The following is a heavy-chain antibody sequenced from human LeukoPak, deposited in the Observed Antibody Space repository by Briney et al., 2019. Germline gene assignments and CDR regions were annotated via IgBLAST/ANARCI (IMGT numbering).Heavy chain of an antibody. CDR3: AKDYYDIWSGFDY. Sequence: PGGSLRLSCAASGFTFSNTAMNWVRQAPGKGLEWVSTISSSGGSTYYADSVKGRFTISRDNSKNTLYLQMNSLRADDTAVYYCAKDYYDIWSGFDYWGQGTLATVSS. CDR2: ISSSGGST. V-gene: IGHV3-23*01. D-gene: IGHD3-3*01. J-gene: IGHJ4*02. CDR1: GFTFSNTA.